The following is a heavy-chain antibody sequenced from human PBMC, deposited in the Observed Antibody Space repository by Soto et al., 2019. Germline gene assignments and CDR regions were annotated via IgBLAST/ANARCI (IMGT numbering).Heavy chain of an antibody. D-gene: IGHD3-10*01. J-gene: IGHJ4*02. CDR1: GFTFSSYS. V-gene: IGHV3-48*02. CDR3: ARAGAGTGY. Sequence: EVQLVESGGGLVQPEGSLRLSCAASGFTFSSYSMNWVRQAPGKGLEWISYISYSSSSIQYADSVKGRFTISRDNAKNSLYLQMSSLRDEDTAVYYCARAGAGTGYWGQGTLVTVAS. CDR2: ISYSSSSI.